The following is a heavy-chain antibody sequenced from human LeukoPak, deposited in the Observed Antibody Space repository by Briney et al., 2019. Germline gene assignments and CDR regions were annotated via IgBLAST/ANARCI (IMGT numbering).Heavy chain of an antibody. J-gene: IGHJ4*02. D-gene: IGHD2-2*01. CDR3: ARAIRHQLLSDY. CDR2: MNPNSANT. CDR1: GYTFSTYD. V-gene: IGHV1-8*02. Sequence: ASVKVSCKTSGYTFSTYDINWLRQAAGQGLEWMGWMNPNSANTGFAQKSQGRAAITRDTSTATAYLELSGLTSEDTAVYYCARAIRHQLLSDYWGQGTLVTVSS.